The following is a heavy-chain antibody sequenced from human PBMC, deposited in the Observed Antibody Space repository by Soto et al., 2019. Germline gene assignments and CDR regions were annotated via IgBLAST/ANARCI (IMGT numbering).Heavy chain of an antibody. V-gene: IGHV3-30*18. Sequence: GGSLRLSCSASGFTFSSYGMHWVRQAPGKGLEWVAAISYGGSNKYYEDSVKGRFTISRDNSKNTLYLQMNSLRAEDTAVYHCAKEGATRDLDYWGQGILVTVSS. CDR2: ISYGGSNK. CDR3: AKEGATRDLDY. D-gene: IGHD2-15*01. J-gene: IGHJ4*02. CDR1: GFTFSSYG.